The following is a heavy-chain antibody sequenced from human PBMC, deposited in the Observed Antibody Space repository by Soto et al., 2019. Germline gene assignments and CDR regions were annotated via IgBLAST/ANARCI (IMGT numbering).Heavy chain of an antibody. CDR2: INAGNGDT. D-gene: IGHD2-2*01. V-gene: IGHV1-3*01. J-gene: IGHJ5*02. CDR1: GYSFTNYA. Sequence: QVQLVQSAAEVKRPGASVKVSCKASGYSFTNYAIQWVRQAPGQSLECMGWINAGNGDTKYSQKFQGRVTITRDTYASTAYMEVSGLRSEDTAVYYCAREIVVVPGRPEYSWFDPWGQGALVTVSS. CDR3: AREIVVVPGRPEYSWFDP.